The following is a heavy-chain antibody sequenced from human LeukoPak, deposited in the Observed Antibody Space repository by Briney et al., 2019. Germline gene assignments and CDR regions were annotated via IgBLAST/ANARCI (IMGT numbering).Heavy chain of an antibody. Sequence: SETLSLTCTVSGGSISSSSYYWGWIRQPPGKGLEWIGSIYYSGSTYYNPSLKSRVTISVDTSKNQFSLKLSSVTAADTAVYYCARDIVVVTAPYYFDYWGQGTLVTVSS. CDR3: ARDIVVVTAPYYFDY. CDR2: IYYSGST. V-gene: IGHV4-39*07. CDR1: GGSISSSSYY. J-gene: IGHJ4*02. D-gene: IGHD2-21*02.